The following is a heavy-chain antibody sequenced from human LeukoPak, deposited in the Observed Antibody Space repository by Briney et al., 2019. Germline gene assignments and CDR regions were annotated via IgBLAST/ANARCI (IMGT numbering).Heavy chain of an antibody. CDR3: ARSGITHASDY. Sequence: GGSLRLSCSASGFPLGAFWMTWFRQPPGKGLEWVANLNEHGTDTFYADSVRGRFTISRDNAKNSLFLQMESLRVDDTAVYFCARSGITHASDYWGQGILVTVSS. D-gene: IGHD1-1*01. CDR2: LNEHGTDT. V-gene: IGHV3-7*01. J-gene: IGHJ4*02. CDR1: GFPLGAFW.